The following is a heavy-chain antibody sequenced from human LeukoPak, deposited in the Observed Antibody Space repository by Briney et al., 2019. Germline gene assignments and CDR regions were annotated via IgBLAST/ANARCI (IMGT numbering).Heavy chain of an antibody. J-gene: IGHJ4*02. CDR3: AIVRGVYCSSTSCYFDY. Sequence: VRSLRLSCAASGFTSEDYAMHTVPQAPGQGLEWGSGISWNSVIIGYADSLKGRFTISRDNAKNSLYLQMNSLIAEDTALYYFAIVRGVYCSSTSCYFDYWGQGTLVTVSS. D-gene: IGHD2-2*01. CDR1: GFTSEDYA. CDR2: ISWNSVII. V-gene: IGHV3-9*02.